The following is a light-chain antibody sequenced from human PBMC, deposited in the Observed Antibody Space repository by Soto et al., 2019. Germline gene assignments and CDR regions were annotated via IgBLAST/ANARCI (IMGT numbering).Light chain of an antibody. CDR1: QSVGSS. J-gene: IGKJ5*01. CDR2: GAS. Sequence: EIVMTQSPATLSVSPGERATLSCRASQSVGSSLAWYQHKPGQAPRLLIYGASTRAAGIPDRFSGSGSGTDFTLTITRLEPEDSAVYFCQQYTGPPTTFGQGTRLEIK. V-gene: IGKV3D-15*01. CDR3: QQYTGPPTT.